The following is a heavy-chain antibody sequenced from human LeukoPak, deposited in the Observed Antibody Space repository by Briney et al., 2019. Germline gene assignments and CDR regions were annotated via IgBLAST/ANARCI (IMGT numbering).Heavy chain of an antibody. CDR1: GFTVSSNY. V-gene: IGHV3-66*01. J-gene: IGHJ4*02. Sequence: GGSLRLSCAASGFTVSSNYMSWVRQAPGKGLEWVSVIYSGGSTYYADSVKGRFTISRDNSKNTLYLQMNNLRAEDTAVYYCARERGDYGIIDYWGQGTLVTVSS. CDR2: IYSGGST. D-gene: IGHD4-17*01. CDR3: ARERGDYGIIDY.